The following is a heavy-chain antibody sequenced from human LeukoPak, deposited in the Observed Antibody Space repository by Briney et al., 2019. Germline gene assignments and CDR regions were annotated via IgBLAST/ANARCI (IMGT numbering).Heavy chain of an antibody. CDR3: VQEGPRGLAFDI. CDR1: GVTFSSYV. Sequence: GGSLRLSCEASGVTFSSYVMSWVRQAPGKGPEWVSGISGSGGGTYYADSVKGRFAISRDNSKNTLYLQMNSLRAEDAAVYYCVQEGPRGLAFDIWGQGTRVTVSS. J-gene: IGHJ3*02. V-gene: IGHV3-23*01. CDR2: ISGSGGGT.